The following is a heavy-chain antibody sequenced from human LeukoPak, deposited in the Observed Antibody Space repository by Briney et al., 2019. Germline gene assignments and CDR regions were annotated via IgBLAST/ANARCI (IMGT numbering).Heavy chain of an antibody. CDR1: GGSLSSSSYY. V-gene: IGHV4-39*01. CDR3: ARVVSSWYSHYYYYMDV. D-gene: IGHD6-13*01. CDR2: IYYSGST. Sequence: SETLSLTCTVSGGSLSSSSYYWGWIRQPPGKGLEWIGSIYYSGSTYYNPSLKSRVTISVDTSKNQFSLKLSSVTAADTAVYYCARVVSSWYSHYYYYMDVWGKGTTVTVSS. J-gene: IGHJ6*03.